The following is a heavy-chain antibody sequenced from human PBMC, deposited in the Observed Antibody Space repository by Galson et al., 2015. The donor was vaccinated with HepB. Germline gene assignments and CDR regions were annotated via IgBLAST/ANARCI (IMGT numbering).Heavy chain of an antibody. CDR2: ISSRSSYI. V-gene: IGHV3-21*01. Sequence: SLRLSCAASGFTFSSYNMNWVRQAPGKGLEWVSSISSRSSYIYYADSVKGRFTISRDNAKNSLYLQMNSLRAEDTAVYYCARDQRRRGYDFIMSVDVPVNWFDPWGQGTLVTVSS. CDR1: GFTFSSYN. D-gene: IGHD5-12*01. CDR3: ARDQRRRGYDFIMSVDVPVNWFDP. J-gene: IGHJ5*02.